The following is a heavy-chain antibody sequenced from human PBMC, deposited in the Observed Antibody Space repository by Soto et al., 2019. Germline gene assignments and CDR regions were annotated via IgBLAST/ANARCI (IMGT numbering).Heavy chain of an antibody. V-gene: IGHV3-53*02. Sequence: EVELVETGGGLIQPGGSLRLSCAASGFTVNNNYMSWVRQAPGKGLEWVSVIYSGGRTYYAESVKGRFTISRDNSKNTVYLQMNNLRVEDTAVYYCARAPVVGATKYYFDYWGQGTLVTVSS. CDR1: GFTVNNNY. CDR3: ARAPVVGATKYYFDY. D-gene: IGHD1-26*01. CDR2: IYSGGRT. J-gene: IGHJ4*02.